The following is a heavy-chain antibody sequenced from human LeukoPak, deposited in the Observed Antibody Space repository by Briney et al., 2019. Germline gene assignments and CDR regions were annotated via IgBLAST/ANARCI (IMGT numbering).Heavy chain of an antibody. CDR2: ISGSGGST. CDR3: AKDPTLLWFGEASDY. D-gene: IGHD3-10*01. CDR1: GFTFSSYG. Sequence: GGSLRLSCAASGFTFSSYGMSWVRRAPGKGLEWVSAISGSGGSTYYADSVKGRFTISRDNSKNTLYLQMNSLRAEDTAVYYCAKDPTLLWFGEASDYWGQGTLVTVSS. V-gene: IGHV3-23*01. J-gene: IGHJ4*02.